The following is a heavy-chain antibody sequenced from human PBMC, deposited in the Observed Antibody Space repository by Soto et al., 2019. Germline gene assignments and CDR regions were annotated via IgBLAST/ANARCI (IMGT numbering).Heavy chain of an antibody. CDR1: VYSFSTYW. Sequence: GESLKSSCEASVYSFSTYWIGWVRQMPGKGLEWVGLIYAANSETRYSPSFQGQVTISADKSISTAFLQWSSLKASDTAMYYCARLGYTYAPETPGHWGQGTLVTVSS. CDR2: IYAANSET. CDR3: ARLGYTYAPETPGH. V-gene: IGHV5-51*01. J-gene: IGHJ4*02. D-gene: IGHD5-18*01.